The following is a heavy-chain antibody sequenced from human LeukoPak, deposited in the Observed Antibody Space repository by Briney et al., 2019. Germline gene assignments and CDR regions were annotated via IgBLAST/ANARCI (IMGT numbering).Heavy chain of an antibody. CDR1: GFTFSLYG. Sequence: PGRSLRLFCAASGFTFSLYGMHWVRQAPGKGLEWVAVIWYDGSNKDYADSVKGRFTISRDNSKNTLFLQMNSLRVEDTAVYYCARGGGGYDFWSGDAFDLWGQGTTVTVSS. D-gene: IGHD3-3*01. J-gene: IGHJ3*01. CDR3: ARGGGGYDFWSGDAFDL. V-gene: IGHV3-33*01. CDR2: IWYDGSNK.